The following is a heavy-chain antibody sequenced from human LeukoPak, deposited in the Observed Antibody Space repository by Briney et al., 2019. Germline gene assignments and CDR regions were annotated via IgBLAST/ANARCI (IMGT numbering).Heavy chain of an antibody. CDR2: INPSGGST. V-gene: IGHV1-46*01. CDR1: GYTFTSYY. Sequence: GASVKVSCKASGYTFTSYYMHWVRQAPGQGLEWMGIINPSGGSTSYAQKFQGRVTMTRDTSTSTVYMELSSLRSEDTAVYYCARGDLGSGGSCYWFDPWGQGTLVTVSS. CDR3: ARGDLGSGGSCYWFDP. D-gene: IGHD2-15*01. J-gene: IGHJ5*02.